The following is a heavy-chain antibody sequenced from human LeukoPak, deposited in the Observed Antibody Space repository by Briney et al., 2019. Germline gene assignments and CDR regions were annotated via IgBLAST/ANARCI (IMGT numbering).Heavy chain of an antibody. Sequence: SETLSLTCTVSGGSISSYYWSWIRQPPGKGLEWIGYIYYSGSTYYNPSLKSRVTISVDTSKNQFSLKLSSVTAEDTAVYYCARDCVRWGQGTLVTVSS. CDR3: ARDCVR. J-gene: IGHJ4*02. V-gene: IGHV4-59*12. CDR2: IYYSGST. CDR1: GGSISSYY. D-gene: IGHD2-21*01.